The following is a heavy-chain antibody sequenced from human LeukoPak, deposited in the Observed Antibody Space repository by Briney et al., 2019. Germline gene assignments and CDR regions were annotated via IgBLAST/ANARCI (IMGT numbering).Heavy chain of an antibody. CDR2: INHSGST. V-gene: IGHV4-34*01. J-gene: IGHJ4*02. Sequence: SETLSLTCTVSGGSISSYYWSWIRQPPGKGLEWIGEINHSGSTNYNPSLKSRVTISVDTSKNQFSLKLSSVTAADTAVYYCARPMAHYYDSSGYYDYWGQGTLVTVSS. CDR1: GGSISSYY. CDR3: ARPMAHYYDSSGYYDY. D-gene: IGHD3-22*01.